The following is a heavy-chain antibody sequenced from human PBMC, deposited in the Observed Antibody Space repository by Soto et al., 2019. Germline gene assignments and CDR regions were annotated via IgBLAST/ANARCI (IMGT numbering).Heavy chain of an antibody. J-gene: IGHJ4*02. CDR1: GFTVSSNY. D-gene: IGHD2-2*03. Sequence: LRLSCAASGFTVSSNYMSWVRQAPGKGLEWVAVIWYDGSNKYYADSVKGRFTISRDNSKNTLYLQMNSLRAEDTAVYYCARDGFKRGFDYWGQGTLVTVSS. CDR3: ARDGFKRGFDY. CDR2: IWYDGSNK. V-gene: IGHV3-33*08.